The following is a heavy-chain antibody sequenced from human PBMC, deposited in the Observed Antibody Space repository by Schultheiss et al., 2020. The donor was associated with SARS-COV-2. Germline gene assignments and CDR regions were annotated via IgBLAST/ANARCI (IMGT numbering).Heavy chain of an antibody. Sequence: SETLSLTCTVSGGSISSYYWSWIRQPPGKGLEWIGYIYYSGSTYYNPSLKSRVTISVDTSKNQFSLKLSSVTAADTAVYYCARFSNGDYGDSNAFDYWGQGTLVTVSS. D-gene: IGHD4-17*01. J-gene: IGHJ4*02. CDR3: ARFSNGDYGDSNAFDY. CDR2: IYYSGST. CDR1: GGSISSYY. V-gene: IGHV4-59*12.